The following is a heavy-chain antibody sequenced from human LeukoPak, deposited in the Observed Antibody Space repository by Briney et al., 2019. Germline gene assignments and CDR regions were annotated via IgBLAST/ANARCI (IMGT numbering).Heavy chain of an antibody. J-gene: IGHJ4*02. CDR3: AKASGIQLWGGSYFDY. V-gene: IGHV3-74*01. CDR2: INNDGSST. CDR1: GFTFSHYW. Sequence: PGESLRLSCAASGFTFSHYWMHWVRQVPGKGLVWVSHINNDGSSTTYADSVKGRFTISRDNSKNTLYLQMNSLRAEDTAVYYCAKASGIQLWGGSYFDYWGQGTLVTVSS. D-gene: IGHD5-18*01.